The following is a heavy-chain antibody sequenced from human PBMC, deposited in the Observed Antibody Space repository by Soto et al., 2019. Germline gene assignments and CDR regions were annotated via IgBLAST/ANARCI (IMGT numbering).Heavy chain of an antibody. V-gene: IGHV4-30-4*01. D-gene: IGHD3-10*01. J-gene: IGHJ6*02. CDR1: GGSISSGDYY. Sequence: QVQLQESGPGLVKPSQTLSLTCTVSGGSISSGDYYWSWIRQPPGKGLEWIGYIYYSGSTYYNPSLKSRVTISVDTSKNQVSLKLSSVTAADTAVYYCARVPGAYYYYYGMDVWGQGTTVTVSS. CDR2: IYYSGST. CDR3: ARVPGAYYYYYGMDV.